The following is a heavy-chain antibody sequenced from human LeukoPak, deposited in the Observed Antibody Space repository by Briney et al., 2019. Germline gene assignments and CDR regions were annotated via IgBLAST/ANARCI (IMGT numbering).Heavy chain of an antibody. CDR1: GGSISSYY. V-gene: IGHV4-4*07. CDR3: ARDFMSAGKVYYYGMDV. D-gene: IGHD3-3*01. J-gene: IGHJ6*02. Sequence: SETLSLTCTVSGGSISSYYWSWTRQPAGKGLEWIGRIYTSGSTNYNPSLKSRVTMSVDTSKSQFSMKLSSVTAADTAVYYCARDFMSAGKVYYYGMDVWGQGTTVTVSS. CDR2: IYTSGST.